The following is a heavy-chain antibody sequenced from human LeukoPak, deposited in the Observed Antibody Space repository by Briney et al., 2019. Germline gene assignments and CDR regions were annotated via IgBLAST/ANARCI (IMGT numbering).Heavy chain of an antibody. V-gene: IGHV1-69*05. CDR3: ARDSPVAMIVVVTGWFDP. Sequence: ASVRVSYKASGGTFSSYAISWVRQARGQGREGRGGNSPIFGTANYAQKSQGRVTMTRDTSISTAYMELSRLRSDDTAVYSCARDSPVAMIVVVTGWFDPWGQGTLVTVSS. CDR2: NSPIFGTA. J-gene: IGHJ5*02. CDR1: GGTFSSYA. D-gene: IGHD3-22*01.